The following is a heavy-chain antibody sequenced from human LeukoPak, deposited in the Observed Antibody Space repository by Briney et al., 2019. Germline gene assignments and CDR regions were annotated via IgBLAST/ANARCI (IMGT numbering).Heavy chain of an antibody. CDR3: AGGRTDIVVVPATLRNYYFDY. D-gene: IGHD2-2*01. V-gene: IGHV1-69*06. CDR2: IMPMFGKT. Sequence: ASAKVSCKASGGTFSSYDISWVRQAPGQGLEWMGGIMPMFGKTNYAQKFQGRVTTTADKATSTAYMELSSLRSEDTAVYYCAGGRTDIVVVPATLRNYYFDYWGQGTLVTVSS. J-gene: IGHJ4*02. CDR1: GGTFSSYD.